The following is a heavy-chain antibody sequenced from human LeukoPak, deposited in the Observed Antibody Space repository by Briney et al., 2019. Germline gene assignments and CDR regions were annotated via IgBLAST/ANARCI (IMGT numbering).Heavy chain of an antibody. CDR3: ARDDAGGQLEPRSNFDY. CDR1: GYTFTGYY. Sequence: ASVKLSCKASGYTFTGYYMHWVRQAPGQGLEWMGWINPNSGGTNYAQKFQGRVTMTRDTSISTAYMELSRLRSDDTAVYYCARDDAGGQLEPRSNFDYWGQGTLVTVSS. CDR2: INPNSGGT. D-gene: IGHD1-1*01. V-gene: IGHV1-2*02. J-gene: IGHJ4*02.